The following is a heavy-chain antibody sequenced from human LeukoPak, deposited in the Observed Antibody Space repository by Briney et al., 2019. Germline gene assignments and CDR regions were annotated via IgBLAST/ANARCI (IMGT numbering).Heavy chain of an antibody. CDR3: VLGYCSSTSCPRIGWFDP. CDR1: GFTFSSYA. V-gene: IGHV3-23*01. CDR2: ISGSGGST. D-gene: IGHD2-2*01. Sequence: GGSLRLSCAASGFTFSSYAMSWVRQAPGKGLEWVSAISGSGGSTYYADSVKGRFTISRDNSKNTLYLQMNSLRSEDTAVYYCVLGYCSSTSCPRIGWFDPWGQGTLVTVSS. J-gene: IGHJ5*02.